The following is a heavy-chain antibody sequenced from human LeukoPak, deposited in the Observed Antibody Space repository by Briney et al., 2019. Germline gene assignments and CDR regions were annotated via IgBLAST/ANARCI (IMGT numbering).Heavy chain of an antibody. CDR2: IWYDGSNK. J-gene: IGHJ4*02. V-gene: IGHV3-33*03. Sequence: GGSLRLSCAASGFTFSTYGMHWVRQAPGKGLEWVAVIWYDGSNKYYADSVKGRFTISRDNAKNSLYLQMNSLRAEDTAVYYCVRSGYYKREVDYWGQGTLVTVSS. D-gene: IGHD3-22*01. CDR3: VRSGYYKREVDY. CDR1: GFTFSTYG.